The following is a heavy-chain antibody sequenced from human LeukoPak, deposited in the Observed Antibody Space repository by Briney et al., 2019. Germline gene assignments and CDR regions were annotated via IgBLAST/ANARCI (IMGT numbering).Heavy chain of an antibody. CDR1: GGSFSGYY. D-gene: IGHD3-9*01. V-gene: IGHV4-34*01. CDR2: INHSGST. Sequence: SETLSFTCAVYGGSFSGYYWSWIRQPPGKGLEWIGEINHSGSTNYNPSLKSRVTISVDTSKNQFSLKLSSVTAADTAVYYCARSLPDYDILTGSFLDWGQGTLVTVSS. CDR3: ARSLPDYDILTGSFLD. J-gene: IGHJ4*02.